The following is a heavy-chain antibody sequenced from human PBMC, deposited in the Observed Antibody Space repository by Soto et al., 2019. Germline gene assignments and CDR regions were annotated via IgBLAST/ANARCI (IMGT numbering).Heavy chain of an antibody. V-gene: IGHV1-18*01. CDR3: ARGGGYDSFDF. CDR2: LIPYNGDR. CDR1: GYTFTSYG. Sequence: ASVKVSCKASGYTFTSYGISWVRQAPGQGLEWMGLLIPYNGDRIYAQKFQGRVILTTDTATNTAYMELGSLRSDDTAVYYCARGGGYDSFDFWGQGIQVTVSS. D-gene: IGHD2-15*01. J-gene: IGHJ4*02.